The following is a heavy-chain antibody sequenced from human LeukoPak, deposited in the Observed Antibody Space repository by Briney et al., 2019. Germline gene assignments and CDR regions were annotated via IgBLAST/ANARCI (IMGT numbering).Heavy chain of an antibody. J-gene: IGHJ4*02. V-gene: IGHV3-23*01. D-gene: IGHD2-2*01. CDR1: GFTFSSYA. CDR3: ANADIYCSSTSCLYFDY. CDR2: ISGSGGST. Sequence: PGGSLRLSCAASGFTFSSYAMSWVRQAPGKGLEWVSAISGSGGSTYYADSVKGRFTISRDNSKNTLYLQMNSLRAEDTAVYYCANADIYCSSTSCLYFDYWGQGTLVTVSS.